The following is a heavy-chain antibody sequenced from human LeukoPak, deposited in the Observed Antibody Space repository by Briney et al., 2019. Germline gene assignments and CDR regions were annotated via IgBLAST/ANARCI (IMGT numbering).Heavy chain of an antibody. CDR1: GGSISSYY. J-gene: IGHJ5*02. CDR2: IYYSGST. Sequence: SETLSLTCTVSGGSISSYYWSWIRQPPGKGLEWIGYIYYSGSTNYNPSLKSRVAISVDTSKNQFSLKLSSVTAADTAVYYCARHRKSRFGGQLNPWGQGTLVTVSS. V-gene: IGHV4-59*08. CDR3: ARHRKSRFGGQLNP. D-gene: IGHD3-10*01.